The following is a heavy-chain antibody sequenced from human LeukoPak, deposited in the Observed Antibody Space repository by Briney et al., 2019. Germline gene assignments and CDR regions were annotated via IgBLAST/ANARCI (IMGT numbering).Heavy chain of an antibody. CDR3: ASSDYDILTGYYPYYYYYYMDV. J-gene: IGHJ6*03. Sequence: SVKVSCKASGYTFTGYYMHWVRQAPGQGLEWMGGIIPIFGTANYAQKFQGRVTITADKSTSTAYMELSSLRSEDTAVYYCASSDYDILTGYYPYYYYYYMDVWGKGTTVTVSS. V-gene: IGHV1-69*06. CDR1: GYTFTGYY. CDR2: IIPIFGTA. D-gene: IGHD3-9*01.